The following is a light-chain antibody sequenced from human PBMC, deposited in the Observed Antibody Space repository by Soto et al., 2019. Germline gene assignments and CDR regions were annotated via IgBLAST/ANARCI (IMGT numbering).Light chain of an antibody. CDR1: QNLGGW. V-gene: IGKV1-5*03. J-gene: IGKJ2*01. CDR2: KAS. CDR3: QQYHTYLYT. Sequence: DIKMTQSPSSLVASVGDRVTITCRASQNLGGWLAWYQQKPGEAPKLLIYKASTLENGVPSRFSGSVSGTEFTLTIRSLQPDDSATYFCQQYHTYLYTFGQGTKLEI.